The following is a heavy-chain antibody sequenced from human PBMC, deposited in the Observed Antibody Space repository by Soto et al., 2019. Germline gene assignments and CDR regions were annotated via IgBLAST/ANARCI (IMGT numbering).Heavy chain of an antibody. CDR3: ARSPPGGYHYYYGMDV. D-gene: IGHD3-22*01. CDR1: GFTFSSYD. J-gene: IGHJ6*02. V-gene: IGHV3-13*04. Sequence: EVQLVESGGGLVQPGGSLRLSCAASGFTFSSYDMQWVRQVTGKGLEWVSAIGTAGDTYYPGSVKGRFTISRENAKNSLYLQMNSLRAGDTAVYYCARSPPGGYHYYYGMDVWGQGTTVTVSS. CDR2: IGTAGDT.